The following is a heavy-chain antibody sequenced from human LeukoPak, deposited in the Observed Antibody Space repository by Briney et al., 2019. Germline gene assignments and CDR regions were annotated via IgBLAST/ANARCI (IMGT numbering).Heavy chain of an antibody. CDR2: IYHSGST. V-gene: IGHV4-30-2*01. D-gene: IGHD4-17*01. Sequence: SETLSLTCAVSGGSISSGGYSWSWIRQPPGKGLEWIGYIYHSGSTYYNPSLKSRVTISVDRSKNQFSLKLSSVTAADTAVYYCARNNDYGDYYFDYWGQGTLVTVSS. CDR1: GGSISSGGYS. CDR3: ARNNDYGDYYFDY. J-gene: IGHJ4*02.